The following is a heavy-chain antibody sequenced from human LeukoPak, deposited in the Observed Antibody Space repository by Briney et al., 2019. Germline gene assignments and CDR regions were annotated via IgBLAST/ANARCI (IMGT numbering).Heavy chain of an antibody. Sequence: SETLSLTCTVSGGSISSGSYYWSWIRQPAGKGLEWIGRIYSSGSTNYNPSLKSRVTISIDTSKNQFSLKLSSVTAADTAVYYCARGGLPPDYYYYMDVWGKGTTVTISS. CDR2: IYSSGST. V-gene: IGHV4-61*02. J-gene: IGHJ6*03. CDR3: ARGGLPPDYYYYMDV. CDR1: GGSISSGSYY.